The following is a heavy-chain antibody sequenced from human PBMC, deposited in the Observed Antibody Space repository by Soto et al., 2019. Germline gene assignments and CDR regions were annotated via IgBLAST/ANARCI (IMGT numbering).Heavy chain of an antibody. CDR2: IYYSGST. D-gene: IGHD2-21*01. Sequence: SETLSLTCTVSGRSISSDYWNWIRQPPGKGLEWIGYIYYSGSTNYNPSLKNRVTISVDTSKNQFSLRLSSVTAADTAVYYCARGYPRSIFSTALATSYWFDSWGQGGLVTVSS. CDR1: GRSISSDY. CDR3: ARGYPRSIFSTALATSYWFDS. J-gene: IGHJ5*01. V-gene: IGHV4-59*08.